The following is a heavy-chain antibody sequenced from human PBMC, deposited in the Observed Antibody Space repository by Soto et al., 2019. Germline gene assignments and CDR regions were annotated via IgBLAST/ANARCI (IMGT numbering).Heavy chain of an antibody. CDR3: RAVHINNDNTPFREY. J-gene: IGHJ4*02. CDR2: ITYDGSNE. V-gene: IGHV3-30*03. D-gene: IGHD2-15*01. CDR1: AFNFSNYG. Sequence: QVHLVESGGGVVQPGRSLRLSCAASAFNFSNYGMHWVRQAPGTGLEWVAYITYDGSNEFYADSVKGRFTISRDNSKNALFLQMNSLRPEDTAVYYSRAVHINNDNTPFREYWGQGALVTVSS.